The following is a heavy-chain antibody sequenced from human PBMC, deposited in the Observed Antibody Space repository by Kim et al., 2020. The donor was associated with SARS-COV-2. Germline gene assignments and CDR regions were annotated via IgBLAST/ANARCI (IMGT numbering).Heavy chain of an antibody. V-gene: IGHV4-39*01. CDR2: MYHTGST. D-gene: IGHD3-10*01. J-gene: IGHJ5*02. Sequence: SETLSLTCTVSRGSIISTSYYWGWIRQPPGEKMEWIGSMYHTGSTYYNPSLKSRVALSVDTLRNQFSLRLTSVTAADTAVYYCARSWFGALCPCCFDPRG. CDR3: ARSWFGALCPCCFDP. CDR1: RGSIISTSYY.